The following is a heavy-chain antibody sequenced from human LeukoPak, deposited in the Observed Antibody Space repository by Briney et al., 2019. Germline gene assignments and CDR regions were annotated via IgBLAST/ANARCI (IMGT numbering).Heavy chain of an antibody. CDR2: IFPGDSDT. J-gene: IGHJ4*02. CDR1: GYSFSSYW. V-gene: IGHV5-51*01. Sequence: GESLKISCKASGYSFSSYWIGWVRQMPGKGLEWMGIIFPGDSDTRYSPSFQGQVTISADKFISTAYLQWSSLKASDTAMFYCARVRDYGGNSVADFWGQGTLVTVSS. D-gene: IGHD4-23*01. CDR3: ARVRDYGGNSVADF.